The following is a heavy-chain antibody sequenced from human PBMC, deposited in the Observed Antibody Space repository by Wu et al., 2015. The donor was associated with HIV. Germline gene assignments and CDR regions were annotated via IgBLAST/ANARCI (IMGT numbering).Heavy chain of an antibody. V-gene: IGHV1-2*02. Sequence: QVQLVQSGAEVKKPGASVRVSCRASGYSLSDYGMHWVRQAPGQRPEWMGWINSNRGGTKYAQKFQGRITMTRDTAVNTAYLELSTLRSDDTAVYYCARLQSLHGLYSNADYWGQGTLVTVSS. CDR3: ARLQSLHGLYSNADY. CDR1: GYSLSDYG. D-gene: IGHD3/OR15-3a*01. CDR2: INSNRGGT. J-gene: IGHJ4*02.